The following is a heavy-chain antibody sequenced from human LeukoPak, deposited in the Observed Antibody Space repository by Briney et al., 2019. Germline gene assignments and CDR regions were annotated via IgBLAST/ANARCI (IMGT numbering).Heavy chain of an antibody. CDR3: AKDQRWESPHYLDS. CDR2: IWYDGSNK. V-gene: IGHV3-33*06. CDR1: GFTFNRFG. Sequence: GVSLRHSCVTSGFTFNRFGMHRVRQAPGKGLEWVAVIWYDGSNKDYADSVKGRFTISRDNSKNTLYLQMNSLRDEDTAVYYCAKDQRWESPHYLDSWGQGTLVTVSS. J-gene: IGHJ4*02. D-gene: IGHD1-26*01.